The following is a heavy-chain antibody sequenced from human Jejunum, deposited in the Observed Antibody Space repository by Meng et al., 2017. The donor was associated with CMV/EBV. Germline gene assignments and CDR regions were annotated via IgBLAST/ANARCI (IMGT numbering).Heavy chain of an antibody. CDR3: TRGSANWDPPEN. D-gene: IGHD1-1*01. V-gene: IGHV4-59*01. CDR1: GDSISHYY. CDR2: VDYRGST. J-gene: IGHJ1*01. Sequence: QVHLQESGPGLVQPSETLSLTCTVSGDSISHYYWSWIRQPPGKRLEWIGYVDYRGSTNYNPSLKSRVTISIHTSKKQFSLKLGSVTAADTAVYYCTRGSANWDPPENWGQGTLVTVSS.